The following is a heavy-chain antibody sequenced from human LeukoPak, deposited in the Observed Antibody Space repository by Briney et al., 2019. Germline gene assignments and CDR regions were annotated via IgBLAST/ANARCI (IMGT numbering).Heavy chain of an antibody. V-gene: IGHV4-61*02. CDR2: IYTSGST. CDR3: ARDRCYASGNCYIAY. Sequence: SETLSLTCTVSGGSISSGSYYWSWLRQPAGKGLEWLGRIYTSGSTNYNPSLKSRVTILVDTSKNQFSLTLNSVTAADTAVYYCARDRCYASGNCYIAYWGQGTLVTVSS. CDR1: GGSISSGSYY. J-gene: IGHJ4*02. D-gene: IGHD3-10*01.